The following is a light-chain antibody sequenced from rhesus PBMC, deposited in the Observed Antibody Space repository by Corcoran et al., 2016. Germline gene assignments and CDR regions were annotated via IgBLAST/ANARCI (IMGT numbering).Light chain of an antibody. Sequence: EIVMTQSPATLSLSPGERATLSCRASQSVSSFVAWYQQKPDQAPSLLIYGASSRATGLPDRFRGRGSGTDFTLPISSLEPEDFAVYYCQQYSNWPYSFGQGTKVEIK. J-gene: IGKJ2*01. CDR1: QSVSSF. V-gene: IGKV3S9*01. CDR2: GAS. CDR3: QQYSNWPYS.